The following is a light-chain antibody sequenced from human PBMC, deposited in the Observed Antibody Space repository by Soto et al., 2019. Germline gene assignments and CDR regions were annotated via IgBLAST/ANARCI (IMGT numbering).Light chain of an antibody. J-gene: IGKJ4*01. CDR2: DAS. CDR1: QSVSSY. Sequence: TQSRASLSVALGGRAARCVRAVQSVSSYLAWYQQKPGQAPRLLIYDASNRATGIPARFTGSGSGTDLPLTISTLEPEDLAVYYCQQSSNWPPFLTFGGGTKVDIK. V-gene: IGKV3-11*01. CDR3: QQSSNWPPFLT.